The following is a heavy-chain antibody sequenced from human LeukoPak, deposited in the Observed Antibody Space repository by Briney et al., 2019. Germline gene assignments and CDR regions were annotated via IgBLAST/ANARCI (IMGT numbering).Heavy chain of an antibody. CDR3: ARVSPSIAVAGSANS. J-gene: IGHJ4*02. D-gene: IGHD6-19*01. CDR1: GFTVNSNY. Sequence: TGGSLRLSCAVSGFTVNSNYMRWVRQAPGKGLEWVSDIYSGDSTYYADSVKGRFTISRDNSQNTLYLQMNSLRVEDTAVYYCARVSPSIAVAGSANSWGQGTLVTVSS. CDR2: IYSGDST. V-gene: IGHV3-66*01.